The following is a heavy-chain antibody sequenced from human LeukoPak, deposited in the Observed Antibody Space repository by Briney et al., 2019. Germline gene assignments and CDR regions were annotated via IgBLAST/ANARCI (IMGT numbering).Heavy chain of an antibody. Sequence: ASVTVSCKVSGYALVQLSIHWVRQAPGKGLEWLGTFDREYDEAVYAQKFQGRFTMTEDTVTDTAYMELSSLTSEDTAVYYCARDPENQAGGYCSSTSCSGGWGQGTLVTVSS. D-gene: IGHD2-2*01. J-gene: IGHJ4*02. V-gene: IGHV1-24*01. CDR2: FDREYDEA. CDR1: GYALVQLS. CDR3: ARDPENQAGGYCSSTSCSGG.